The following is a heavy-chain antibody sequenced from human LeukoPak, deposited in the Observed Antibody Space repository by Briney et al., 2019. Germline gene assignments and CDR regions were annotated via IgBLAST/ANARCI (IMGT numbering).Heavy chain of an antibody. D-gene: IGHD5-18*01. J-gene: IGHJ5*02. CDR1: GLTVSNHW. CDR3: ASLDTAKQPLANH. CDR2: IREERGQE. V-gene: IGHV3-7*03. Sequence: GGSLRLSCVASGLTVSNHWMSWVRQAPGKGLEWVANIREERGQEYYVDSVKGRLTISKNSAKNSLYLQMNTLRVEDTAMYYCASLDTAKQPLANHWGQGTLVTVSS.